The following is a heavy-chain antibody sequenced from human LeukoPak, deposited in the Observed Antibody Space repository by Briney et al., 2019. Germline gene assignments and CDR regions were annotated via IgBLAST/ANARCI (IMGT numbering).Heavy chain of an antibody. CDR1: GASISNYY. J-gene: IGHJ4*02. Sequence: PSETLSLTCTVSGASISNYYWSWIRQPPGKGLEWIGYIYSSVSTYYTTSLKTRVTTSVDTSKNQFYLKLSSVTAADTAIYYCARVLMTTVTALDHWGQGTLVTVSS. CDR3: ARVLMTTVTALDH. V-gene: IGHV4-59*01. CDR2: IYSSVST. D-gene: IGHD4-17*01.